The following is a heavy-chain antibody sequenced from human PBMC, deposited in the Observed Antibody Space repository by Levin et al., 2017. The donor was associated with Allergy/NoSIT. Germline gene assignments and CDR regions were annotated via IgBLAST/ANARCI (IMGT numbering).Heavy chain of an antibody. CDR2: IYYSGST. V-gene: IGHV4-59*01. Sequence: SETLSLTCTVSGGSISSYYWSWIRQPPGKGLEWIGYIYYSGSTNYNPSLKSRVTISVDTSKNQFSLQLSSVTAADTAVYYGARAGGTGITIFGVVPRDWYFDLWGRGTLVTVSS. J-gene: IGHJ2*01. CDR1: GGSISSYY. CDR3: ARAGGTGITIFGVVPRDWYFDL. D-gene: IGHD3-3*01.